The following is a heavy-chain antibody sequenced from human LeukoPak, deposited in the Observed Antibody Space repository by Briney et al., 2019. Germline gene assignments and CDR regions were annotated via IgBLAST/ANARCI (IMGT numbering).Heavy chain of an antibody. J-gene: IGHJ4*02. CDR2: ISYDGSNK. CDR1: GFTFSSYG. Sequence: PGRSLRLSCAASGFTFSSYGMHWVRQAPGKGLEWVAVISYDGSNKYYADSVKGRFTISRDNSKNTLYLQMNSPRAEDTAVYYCAKSSASGGSYGLDYWGQGTLVTVSS. CDR3: AKSSASGGSYGLDY. V-gene: IGHV3-30*18. D-gene: IGHD2-15*01.